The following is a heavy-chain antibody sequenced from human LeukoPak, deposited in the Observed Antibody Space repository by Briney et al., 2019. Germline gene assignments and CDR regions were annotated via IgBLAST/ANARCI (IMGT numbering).Heavy chain of an antibody. Sequence: GGSLRLSCAASGFTFSSYWMHWVRQAPGEGLVWVSRINGDGSSTLYADSVKGRFTISRDNAKNTLYLQMNSLRAEDTAVYYCAVHPTFDYWGQGTLVTVSS. V-gene: IGHV3-74*01. CDR3: AVHPTFDY. D-gene: IGHD1-1*01. CDR1: GFTFSSYW. J-gene: IGHJ4*02. CDR2: INGDGSST.